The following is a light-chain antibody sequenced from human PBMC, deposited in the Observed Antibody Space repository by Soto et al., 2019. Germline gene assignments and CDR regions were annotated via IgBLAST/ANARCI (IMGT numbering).Light chain of an antibody. CDR2: VAS. V-gene: IGKV1-39*01. Sequence: DIQMTQSPSSLSASVGVTVTIICRASQSVGTYLSWYQQKEGKAPKLLINVASALQSGVPSRFSGSGSGTDFTITSSCLQSEDVATCYCHQYYRFTFGGGTKVDTK. CDR1: QSVGTY. J-gene: IGKJ4*01. CDR3: HQYYRFT.